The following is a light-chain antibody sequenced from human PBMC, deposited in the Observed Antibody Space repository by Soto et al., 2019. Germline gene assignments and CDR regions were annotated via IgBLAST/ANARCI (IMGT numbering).Light chain of an antibody. Sequence: EVVLTQSPANLSLSLGDRAILSCRPSHSVEKYLASYQQKPVQTPRLLIYDASNRATGIPTRFSGSGSETHFTLSISTLEPEDFEVYHCQQRKHWPPLTFGGGTKVEMK. CDR2: DAS. V-gene: IGKV3-11*01. CDR1: HSVEKY. J-gene: IGKJ4*01. CDR3: QQRKHWPPLT.